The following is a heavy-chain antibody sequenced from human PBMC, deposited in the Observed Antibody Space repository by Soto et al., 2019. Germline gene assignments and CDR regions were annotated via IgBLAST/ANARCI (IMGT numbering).Heavy chain of an antibody. Sequence: QVQLQQWGAGPLRPLETLSLTCGVSGGSFSGYYWAWIRQSPGKGLEWIGEINDRGSINYNPSLKSGPSISVDTSKNHYSLKLRSVTAADTAVYYCARESHDILTGPPWVWYFDLWGRGTLVTVSS. CDR3: ARESHDILTGPPWVWYFDL. D-gene: IGHD3-9*01. J-gene: IGHJ2*01. V-gene: IGHV4-34*01. CDR2: INDRGSI. CDR1: GGSFSGYY.